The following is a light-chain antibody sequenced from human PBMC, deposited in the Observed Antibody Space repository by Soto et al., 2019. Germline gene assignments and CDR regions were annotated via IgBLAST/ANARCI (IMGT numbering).Light chain of an antibody. Sequence: DIQMTQSPTTLSASVGDRVTITCRASHSIIKWLAWYQQKPGKAPKLLIYEASSLQSGVPSRFSGSGSGTKFPLTITSLQPDDFASYYCQQNTTSLTFGGGPKVELK. J-gene: IGKJ4*01. CDR3: QQNTTSLT. CDR1: HSIIKW. CDR2: EAS. V-gene: IGKV1-5*03.